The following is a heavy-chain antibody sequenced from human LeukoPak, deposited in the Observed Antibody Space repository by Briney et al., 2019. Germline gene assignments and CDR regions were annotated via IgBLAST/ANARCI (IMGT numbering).Heavy chain of an antibody. CDR3: PKSVWGNRIGLPNSGYVPPLFGY. CDR1: GFTFSSDS. CDR2: ISGSGGST. V-gene: IGHV3-23*01. D-gene: IGHD5-12*01. Sequence: GGSLRLSCAASGFTFSSDSMSWVRQAPGKGLEWVSAISGSGGSTYYADSVKGRFTISRDNSKNTLYLQMNSLRAEDTAVYYGPKSVWGNRIGLPNSGYVPPLFGYWAREPWSPSPQ. J-gene: IGHJ4*02.